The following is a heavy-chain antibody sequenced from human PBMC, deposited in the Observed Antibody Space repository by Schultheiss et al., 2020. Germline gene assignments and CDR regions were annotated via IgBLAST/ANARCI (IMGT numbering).Heavy chain of an antibody. V-gene: IGHV5-10-1*01. CDR2: IDPSDSYT. CDR3: ARHRGIAAAP. CDR1: GYSFTSYW. D-gene: IGHD6-13*01. Sequence: GGSLRLSCKGSGYSFTSYWISWVRQMPGKGLEWMGRIDPSDSYTNYSPSFQGHVTISADKSISTAYLQWSSLKASDTAMYYCARHRGIAAAPWGQGTLVTVSS. J-gene: IGHJ5*02.